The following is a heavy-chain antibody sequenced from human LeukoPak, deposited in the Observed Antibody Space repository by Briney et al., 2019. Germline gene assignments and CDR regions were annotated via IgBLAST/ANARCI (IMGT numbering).Heavy chain of an antibody. J-gene: IGHJ4*02. Sequence: GGSLRLSCAASGFSFSSYGMHWVRQAPGKGLEWVAVISNDGSITKYGDSVKGRFTISRDNSKNTLYVQMNSLRTDDTAVYYCAKSKSPYPMDYIFDFWGQGTLVTVSS. CDR3: AKSKSPYPMDYIFDF. V-gene: IGHV3-30*18. D-gene: IGHD4-11*01. CDR1: GFSFSSYG. CDR2: ISNDGSIT.